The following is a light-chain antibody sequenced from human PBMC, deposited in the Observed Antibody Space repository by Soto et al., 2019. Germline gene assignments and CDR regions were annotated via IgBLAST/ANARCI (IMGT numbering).Light chain of an antibody. V-gene: IGKV1-39*01. Sequence: DIQMTQSPSSLSASVGDRVTITCRASQSISSYLNWYQQKPGKAPKLLIYAASSLQSGVPSRFSGSGYGTDFTRSISWLQPEDFATYCWEQSYTTTITCGGGTKVEI. CDR3: EQSYTTTIT. J-gene: IGKJ4*01. CDR2: AAS. CDR1: QSISSY.